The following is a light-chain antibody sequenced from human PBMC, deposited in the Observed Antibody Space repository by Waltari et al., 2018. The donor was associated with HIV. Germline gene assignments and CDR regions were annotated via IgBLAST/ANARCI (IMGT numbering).Light chain of an antibody. V-gene: IGKV4-1*01. CDR1: QSVLYSSHNKNY. J-gene: IGKJ1*01. Sequence: DIVMTQSPDSPAVSLGERATINCKSRQSVLYSSHNKNYLAWYQQKPGQPPKLLIYWASTRESGVPDRFSGSGSGTDFTLTISSLQAEDVAVYYCQQYYSTPTWTFGQGTKVEIK. CDR3: QQYYSTPTWT. CDR2: WAS.